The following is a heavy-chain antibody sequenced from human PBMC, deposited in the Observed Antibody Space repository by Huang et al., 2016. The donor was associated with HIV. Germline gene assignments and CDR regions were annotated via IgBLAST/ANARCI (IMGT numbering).Heavy chain of an antibody. Sequence: QLQLQESGPGLVKPSETLSLTCTFSGGPISNSSHYWGWIRQPPGKGLEWIGSIDYSGATHHNPSLKSRVTMSVDASKSQISLNLISVTAADTALYYCVGYCTGGTCFEAFDIWGQGTRVTVSS. D-gene: IGHD2-8*02. V-gene: IGHV4-39*01. J-gene: IGHJ3*02. CDR3: VGYCTGGTCFEAFDI. CDR2: IDYSGAT. CDR1: GGPISNSSHY.